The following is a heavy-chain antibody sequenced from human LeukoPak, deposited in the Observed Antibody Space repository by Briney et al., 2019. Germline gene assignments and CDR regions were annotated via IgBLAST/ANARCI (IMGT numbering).Heavy chain of an antibody. J-gene: IGHJ4*02. V-gene: IGHV1-2*02. Sequence: GASVKVSCKASGDTFTNHYMHWVRQAPGQGLEWMGWINPNSGGTNYAQKFQGRVTMTRDTSISTAYMELSRLRSDDTAVYYCAREGLAAAGTYFDYWGQGTLVTVSS. CDR3: AREGLAAAGTYFDY. CDR2: INPNSGGT. D-gene: IGHD6-13*01. CDR1: GDTFTNHY.